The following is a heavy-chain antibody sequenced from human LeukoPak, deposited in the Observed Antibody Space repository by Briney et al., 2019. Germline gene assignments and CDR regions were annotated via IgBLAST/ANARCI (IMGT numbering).Heavy chain of an antibody. J-gene: IGHJ4*02. D-gene: IGHD2-15*01. V-gene: IGHV3-30*02. CDR3: AKPVPARLLHTPYYFDY. CDR1: GFTFSSYG. Sequence: GGSLRLSCAASGFTFSSYGMHWVRQAPGKGLEWVTFIRYDGSTKFYADSVKGRFTISRDNSKNTLYLQMNSLRAEDTAVYYCAKPVPARLLHTPYYFDYWGQGTLVTVSS. CDR2: IRYDGSTK.